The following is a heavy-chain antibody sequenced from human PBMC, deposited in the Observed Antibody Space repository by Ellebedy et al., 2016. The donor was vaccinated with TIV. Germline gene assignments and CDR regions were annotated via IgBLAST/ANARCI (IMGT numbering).Heavy chain of an antibody. J-gene: IGHJ4*02. D-gene: IGHD6-13*01. Sequence: GESLKIPCAAPGFTFNSFWMHWVRQAPGQGLVWVSSINTDESTTNYADSVKGRFTISRDNAKNTLYLQMNSLRAEDTAVYYCVRLRIAAAGRSFDYWGQGTLVTVSS. CDR3: VRLRIAAAGRSFDY. CDR2: INTDESTT. CDR1: GFTFNSFW. V-gene: IGHV3-74*01.